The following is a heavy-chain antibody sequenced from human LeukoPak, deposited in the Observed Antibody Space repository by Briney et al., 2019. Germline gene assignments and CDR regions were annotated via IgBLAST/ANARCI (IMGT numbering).Heavy chain of an antibody. J-gene: IGHJ5*02. CDR1: GGSLTSYY. V-gene: IGHV4-4*07. CDR3: ARDLPPDNWFDP. CDR2: IYTSGST. Sequence: PSETLSLTCTVSGGSLTSYYWSWIRQPAGKGLEWIGRIYTSGSTNYNPSLKSRVTISVDKSKNQFSLKLSSVTAADTAVYYCARDLPPDNWFDPWGQGTLVTVSS.